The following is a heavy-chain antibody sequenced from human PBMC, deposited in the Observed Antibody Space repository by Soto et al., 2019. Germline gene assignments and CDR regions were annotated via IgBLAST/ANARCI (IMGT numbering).Heavy chain of an antibody. CDR1: GYTFTSYG. CDR3: ARESYYDSSGYWSPGGPLDY. Sequence: GASVKVSCKASGYTFTSYGISWVRQAPGQGLEWMGWISAYNGNTNYAQKLQGRVTMTTDTSTSTAYMELRSLRSDDTAVYYCARESYYDSSGYWSPGGPLDYWGQGTLVTVSS. D-gene: IGHD3-22*01. V-gene: IGHV1-18*01. CDR2: ISAYNGNT. J-gene: IGHJ4*02.